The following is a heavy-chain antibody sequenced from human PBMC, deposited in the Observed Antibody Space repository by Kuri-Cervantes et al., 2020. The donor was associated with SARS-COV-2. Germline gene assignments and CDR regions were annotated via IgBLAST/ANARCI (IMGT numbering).Heavy chain of an antibody. Sequence: SETLSLTCIVSGGSISSSSYYWSWIRQPPGKGLEWIGEINHSGSTNYNPSLKSRVTISVDTSKNQFSLKLSSVTAADTAVYYCARTPLSSGWSGDYLDYWGHGTLVTVSS. CDR1: GGSISSSSYY. J-gene: IGHJ4*01. D-gene: IGHD6-19*01. CDR2: INHSGST. V-gene: IGHV4-39*07. CDR3: ARTPLSSGWSGDYLDY.